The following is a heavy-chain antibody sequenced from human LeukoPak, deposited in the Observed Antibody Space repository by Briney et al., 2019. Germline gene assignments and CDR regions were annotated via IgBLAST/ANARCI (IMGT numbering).Heavy chain of an antibody. CDR3: ASGGTYYYDSSGYSEYFQH. Sequence: ASVKVSCKASGYTFTSYYMHWVRQAPGQGLEWMGGIIPIFGTANYAQKFQGRVTITADESTSTAYMELSSLRSEDTAVYYCASGGTYYYDSSGYSEYFQHWGQGTLVTVSS. CDR1: GYTFTSYY. J-gene: IGHJ1*01. D-gene: IGHD3-22*01. V-gene: IGHV1-69*13. CDR2: IIPIFGTA.